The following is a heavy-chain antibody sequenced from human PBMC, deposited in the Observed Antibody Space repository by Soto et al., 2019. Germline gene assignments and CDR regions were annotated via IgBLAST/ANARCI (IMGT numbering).Heavy chain of an antibody. Sequence: SETLSLTCAVYGGSFSGYYWSWIRQPPGKGLEWIGEINHSGSTNYNPSLKSRVTISVDTSKNQFSLKLSSVTAADTAVYYCARGPRGHRPPQRFFDDWGQGTLVTVSS. V-gene: IGHV4-34*01. CDR1: GGSFSGYY. CDR3: ARGPRGHRPPQRFFDD. D-gene: IGHD3-16*01. CDR2: INHSGST. J-gene: IGHJ4*02.